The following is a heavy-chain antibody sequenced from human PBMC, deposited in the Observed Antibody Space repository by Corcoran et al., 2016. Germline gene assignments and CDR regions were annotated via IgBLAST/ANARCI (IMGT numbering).Heavy chain of an antibody. CDR3: ARGPRRGSSGSYGFDY. D-gene: IGHD3-10*01. CDR2: INHSGST. J-gene: IGHJ4*02. V-gene: IGHV4-34*01. Sequence: QVQLQQWGAGLLKPSETLSLTCAVYGGSFSGYYWSWIRQPPGKGLEWIGEINHSGSTNYNPSLKSRVTISVDTSKNQFSLKLSSVTAADTAVYYCARGPRRGSSGSYGFDYWGQGTLVTVSS. CDR1: GGSFSGYY.